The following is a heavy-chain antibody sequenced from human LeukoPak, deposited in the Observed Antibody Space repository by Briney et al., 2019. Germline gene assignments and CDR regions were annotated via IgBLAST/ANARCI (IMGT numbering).Heavy chain of an antibody. CDR1: GFTFSSYW. CDR3: ARGDVPAAPLYNMDV. Sequence: PGGSLRLSCAASGFTFSSYWMHWVRQAPGKGLVWVSRINTDGSSTSYADSVKGRFTISRDNAKNTLYLQMNSLRAEDTAVYYCARGDVPAAPLYNMDVWGKGTTVTVSS. D-gene: IGHD2-2*01. CDR2: INTDGSST. V-gene: IGHV3-74*01. J-gene: IGHJ6*03.